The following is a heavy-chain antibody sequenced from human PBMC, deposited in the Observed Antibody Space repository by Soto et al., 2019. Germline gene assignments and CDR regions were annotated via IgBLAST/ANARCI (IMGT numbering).Heavy chain of an antibody. CDR2: IRNQRYDYTT. J-gene: IGHJ4*02. D-gene: IGHD5-12*01. CDR1: GFTFSDHY. CDR3: ATSRPTTHGAGFAY. Sequence: EVQLVESGGGLVQPGGSLRLSCAASGFTFSDHYMDWVRQAPGKGLEWVVRIRNQRYDYTTVYAASVKGRFTSSRDESQCSVCLPSDSPRTAVTDVYCWATSRPTTHGAGFAYWGQGTLVSVSS. V-gene: IGHV3-72*01.